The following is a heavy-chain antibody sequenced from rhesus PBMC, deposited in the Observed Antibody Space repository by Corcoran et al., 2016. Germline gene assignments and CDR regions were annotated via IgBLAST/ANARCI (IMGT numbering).Heavy chain of an antibody. CDR1: GGSISGYY. J-gene: IGHJ5-2*02. CDR2: IDGNSANT. CDR3: ARDLLQYLDWLVHNSLDV. Sequence: QVKLQQWGEGLVKPSETLSLTCAVYGGSISGYYWSWIRPPPGKGLEGIGNIDGNSANTNYNPSLKNRVTISKDTSKNQFSLKLSSVTAADTAVYYCARDLLQYLDWLVHNSLDVWGRGVLVTVSS. V-gene: IGHV4-73*01. D-gene: IGHD3-3*01.